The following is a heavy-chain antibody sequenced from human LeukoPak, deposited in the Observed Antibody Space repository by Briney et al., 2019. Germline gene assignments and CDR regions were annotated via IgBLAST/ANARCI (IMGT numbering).Heavy chain of an antibody. J-gene: IGHJ3*02. CDR1: AASISAGDYY. V-gene: IGHV4-39*01. CDR2: IGSSGST. D-gene: IGHD1-1*01. Sequence: SETLSLTCTVSAASISAGDYYWAWVRQPPGEGLEWIASIGSSGSTYHNPSLKSRVAISMDTSKNQFSLNLNSVTAADTAVFYCARHGSAATHPIRAFGIWGQGTMVTVSS. CDR3: ARHGSAATHPIRAFGI.